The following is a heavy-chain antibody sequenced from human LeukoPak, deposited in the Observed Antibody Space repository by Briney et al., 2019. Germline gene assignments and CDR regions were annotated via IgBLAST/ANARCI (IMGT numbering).Heavy chain of an antibody. CDR1: GGSISSGDYY. CDR3: ARAGSDIVVVPAAMKGYWYFDL. V-gene: IGHV4-30-4*01. J-gene: IGHJ2*01. D-gene: IGHD2-2*01. CDR2: IYYSGST. Sequence: SQTLSLTCTVAGGSISSGDYYWSWIRQPPGKGLEWIGYIYYSGSTYYNPALKSRVTISLDTSKNQFSLKLSSVTAAAPAVYYCARAGSDIVVVPAAMKGYWYFDLWGRGTLVTVSS.